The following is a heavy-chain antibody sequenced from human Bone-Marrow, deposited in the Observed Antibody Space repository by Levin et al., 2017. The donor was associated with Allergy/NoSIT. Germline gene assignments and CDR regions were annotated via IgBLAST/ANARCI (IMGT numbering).Heavy chain of an antibody. Sequence: WGSLRLSCAASGFTFSNYWMHWVRQAPGKGLVWVSRIRTDGTYINYADSVKGRFTVSRDNAKSTLYLQMNSLTVEDTAVYFCARDCASTTCYMGFHYYGMDVWGQGTTVTVAS. CDR2: IRTDGTYI. J-gene: IGHJ6*02. CDR3: ARDCASTTCYMGFHYYGMDV. D-gene: IGHD2-2*02. CDR1: GFTFSNYW. V-gene: IGHV3-74*01.